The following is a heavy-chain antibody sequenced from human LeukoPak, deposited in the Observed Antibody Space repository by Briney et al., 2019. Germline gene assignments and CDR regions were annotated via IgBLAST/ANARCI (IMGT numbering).Heavy chain of an antibody. D-gene: IGHD5-18*01. CDR1: GGSISSYY. Sequence: PSETLSLTCTVSGGSISSYYWSWIRQPPGEGLEWIGYIYHSGSTNYNPSLKSRVTISVDTSKNQFSLKLSSVTAADTAVYYCARAPLPTAHYFDFWGPGALVTVSS. V-gene: IGHV4-59*08. CDR3: ARAPLPTAHYFDF. CDR2: IYHSGST. J-gene: IGHJ4*02.